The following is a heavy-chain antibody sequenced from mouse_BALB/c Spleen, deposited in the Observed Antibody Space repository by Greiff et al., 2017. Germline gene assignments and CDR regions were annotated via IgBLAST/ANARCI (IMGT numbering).Heavy chain of an antibody. V-gene: IGHV2-9-2*01. J-gene: IGHJ2*01. Sequence: QVQLKESGPGLVAPSQSLSITCTVSGFSLTSYDISWIRQPPGKGLEWLGVIWTGGGTNYNSAFMSRLSISKDNSKSQVFLKMNSLQTDDTAIYYCVRGLLLRENYWGQGTTLTVSS. CDR3: VRGLLLRENY. CDR2: IWTGGGT. CDR1: GFSLTSYD. D-gene: IGHD1-1*01.